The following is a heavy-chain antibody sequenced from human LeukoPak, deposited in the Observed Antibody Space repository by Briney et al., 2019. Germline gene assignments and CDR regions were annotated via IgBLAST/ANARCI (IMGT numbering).Heavy chain of an antibody. CDR2: IGPTGSDR. J-gene: IGHJ4*02. D-gene: IGHD1-14*01. CDR1: GLTFSTSG. Sequence: GGSLRLSCTASGLTFSTSGFNWVRQPPGKGLEWVASIGPTGSDRYHADSIKGRFTISRDNANNFLYLQMNSLRAEDTAVYYCASETNGRRYDYWGQGTLLTVSS. CDR3: ASETNGRRYDY. V-gene: IGHV3-21*06.